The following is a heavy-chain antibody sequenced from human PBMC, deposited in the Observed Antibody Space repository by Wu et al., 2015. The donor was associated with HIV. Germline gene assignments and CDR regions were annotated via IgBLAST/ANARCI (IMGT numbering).Heavy chain of an antibody. CDR1: GYTFTSYG. CDR2: ISAYNGNT. V-gene: IGHV1-18*01. Sequence: QVQLVQSGAEVKKPGASVKVSCKASGYTFTSYGISRVRQAPGQGLEWMGWISAYNGNTNYAQKLQGRVTMTTDTSTSTAYMELRSLRSDDTAVYYCARSYYDFWSGKAGYMDVWGKGTTVTVSS. CDR3: ARSYYDFWSGKAGYMDV. J-gene: IGHJ6*03. D-gene: IGHD3-3*01.